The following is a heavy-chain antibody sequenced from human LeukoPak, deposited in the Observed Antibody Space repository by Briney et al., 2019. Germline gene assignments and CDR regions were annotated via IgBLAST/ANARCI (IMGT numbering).Heavy chain of an antibody. CDR1: GFTFSSYA. V-gene: IGHV3-30-3*01. Sequence: GGSLRLSCAASGFTFSSYAMHWVRQAPGKGLEWVAVISYDGSNKYYADSVKGRFTISRDNSKNTLYLQMNSLRAEDTAVYYCAREGEGSYWGQGTLVTVSS. CDR3: AREGEGSY. CDR2: ISYDGSNK. D-gene: IGHD1-26*01. J-gene: IGHJ4*02.